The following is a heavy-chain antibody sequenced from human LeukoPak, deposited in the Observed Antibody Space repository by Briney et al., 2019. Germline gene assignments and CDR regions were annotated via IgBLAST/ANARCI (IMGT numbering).Heavy chain of an antibody. D-gene: IGHD6-13*01. CDR2: INHSGST. CDR3: ARALIGFGLRIAAAGRGNWFDP. V-gene: IGHV4-34*01. J-gene: IGHJ5*02. Sequence: SETLSLTCAVYGGSFSGYYWSWIRQPPGKGLEWIGEINHSGSTNYNPSLKSRVTISVDTSKNQFSLKLSSVTAADTAVYYCARALIGFGLRIAAAGRGNWFDPWGQGTLVTVSS. CDR1: GGSFSGYY.